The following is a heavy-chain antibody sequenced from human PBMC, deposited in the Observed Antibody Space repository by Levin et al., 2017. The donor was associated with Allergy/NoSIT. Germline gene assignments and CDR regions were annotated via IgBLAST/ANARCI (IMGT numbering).Heavy chain of an antibody. V-gene: IGHV3-23*01. CDR2: ISGSGGST. J-gene: IGHJ4*02. D-gene: IGHD4-17*01. CDR1: GFTFSSYA. CDR3: AKQRTTSLIDY. Sequence: GESLKISCAASGFTFSSYAMSWVRQAPGKGLEWVSAISGSGGSTYYADSVKGRFTISRDNSKNTLYLQMNSLRAEDTAVYYCAKQRTTSLIDYWGQGTLVTVSS.